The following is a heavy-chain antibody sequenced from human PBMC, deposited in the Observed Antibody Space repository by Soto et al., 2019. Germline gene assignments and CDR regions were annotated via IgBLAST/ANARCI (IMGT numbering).Heavy chain of an antibody. CDR3: VKDESINWHSGHFSH. CDR2: INWNSGSI. D-gene: IGHD1-1*01. V-gene: IGHV3-9*01. Sequence: GGSLRLSCAASGFIFSDYAMTWVRQVPGKGLEWVSGINWNSGSIGYGDSVKGRFAISRDNAKNSLHLQMNSLSAEDTAFYYCVKDESINWHSGHFSHWGQGTLVTVSS. CDR1: GFIFSDYA. J-gene: IGHJ1*01.